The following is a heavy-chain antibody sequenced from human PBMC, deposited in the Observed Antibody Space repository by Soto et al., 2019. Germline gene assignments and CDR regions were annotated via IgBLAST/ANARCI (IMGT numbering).Heavy chain of an antibody. J-gene: IGHJ6*02. CDR1: VGSISSSNW. Sequence: QVQLQESGPGLVKPAGTLSLTCAVSVGSISSSNWWSWVRQPPGKGLEWIGELYHSGSTNYHPSPKSRVPIAVDRSKNHFSVTMRSVPPADTAVYSCARVSVSYYDGMDVWGQGITGTFSS. CDR3: ARVSVSYYDGMDV. V-gene: IGHV4-4*01. CDR2: LYHSGST. D-gene: IGHD1-26*01.